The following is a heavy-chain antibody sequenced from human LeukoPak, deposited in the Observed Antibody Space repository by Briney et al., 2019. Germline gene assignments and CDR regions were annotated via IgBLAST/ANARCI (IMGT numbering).Heavy chain of an antibody. V-gene: IGHV3-11*01. Sequence: GGSLRLSCAASGFTFSDYYMSWIRQAPGKGLEWVSYISSSGSFIYYADSVKGRFTISRDNSKNTLHLQMNILRAEDTAAYYCAKLGGNVAFWGQGTLVTVSS. CDR2: ISSSGSFI. D-gene: IGHD4-23*01. CDR3: AKLGGNVAF. CDR1: GFTFSDYY. J-gene: IGHJ4*02.